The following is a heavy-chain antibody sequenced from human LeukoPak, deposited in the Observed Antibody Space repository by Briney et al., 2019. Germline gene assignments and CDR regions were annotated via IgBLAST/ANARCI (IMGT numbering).Heavy chain of an antibody. CDR3: ARVGITIFGVVIRPDAFDI. D-gene: IGHD3-3*01. V-gene: IGHV1-18*01. CDR1: GYTFTSYG. Sequence: ASVKVSCTASGYTFTSYGISWVRQAPGQGLEWMGWISAYNGNTNYAQKLQGRVTMTTDTSTSTAYMEPRSLRSDDTGVYYCARVGITIFGVVIRPDAFDIWGQGTMVTVSS. J-gene: IGHJ3*02. CDR2: ISAYNGNT.